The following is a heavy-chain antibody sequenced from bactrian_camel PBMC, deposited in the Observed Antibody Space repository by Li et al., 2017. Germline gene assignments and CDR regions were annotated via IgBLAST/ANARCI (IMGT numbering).Heavy chain of an antibody. J-gene: IGHJ4*01. V-gene: IGHV3S10*01. D-gene: IGHD6*01. CDR1: GFTFSSYA. Sequence: VQLVESGGDLVLPGGSLRLSCAASGFTFSSYAMSWVRQAPGKGLEWVSGTYDDTKHYADSVKGRFTITRDNAKNAAYLQMNSLESSDTALYWCAAAERSWYGVYRYWGQGTQVTVS. CDR3: AAAERSWYGVYRY. CDR2: TYDDTK.